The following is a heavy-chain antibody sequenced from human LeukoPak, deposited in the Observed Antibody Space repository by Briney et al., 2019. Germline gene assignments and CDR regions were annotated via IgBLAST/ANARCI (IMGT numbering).Heavy chain of an antibody. CDR1: GFAFSDSY. V-gene: IGHV3-23*01. CDR3: AKASGSGTYYKSPFDY. D-gene: IGHD3-10*01. CDR2: ISGSGGST. J-gene: IGHJ4*02. Sequence: KSGGSLRLSCAASGFAFSDSYMTWIRQAPGKGLEWVSAISGSGGSTYYADSVKGRFTISRDNSKNTLYLQMNSLRAEDTAVYYCAKASGSGTYYKSPFDYWGQGTLVTVSS.